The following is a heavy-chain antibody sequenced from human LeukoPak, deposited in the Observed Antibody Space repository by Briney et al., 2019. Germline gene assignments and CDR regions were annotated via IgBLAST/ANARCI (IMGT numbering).Heavy chain of an antibody. D-gene: IGHD6-6*01. CDR3: ARGPSKKWQLVRWFDP. J-gene: IGHJ5*02. CDR1: GGSISSGSYY. CDR2: SNHSGST. V-gene: IGHV4-39*07. Sequence: SETLSLTCSVSGGSISSGSYYWSWLRQPPGKGLEWIGESNHSGSTNYNPSLKSRVTISVDTSKNQFSLKLSSVTAADTAVYYCARGPSKKWQLVRWFDPWGQGTLVTVSS.